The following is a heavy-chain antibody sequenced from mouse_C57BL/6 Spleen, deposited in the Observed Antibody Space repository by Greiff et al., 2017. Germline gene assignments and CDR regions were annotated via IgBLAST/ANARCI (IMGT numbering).Heavy chain of an antibody. CDR3: ARHRYAMDY. Sequence: EVKVMESGGGLVKPGGSLKLSCAASGFTFSSYTMSWVRQTPEKRLEWVATISGGGGNTYYPDSVKGRFTISRDNAKNTLYLQMSSLRSEDTALYYCARHRYAMDYWGQGTSVTVSS. CDR2: ISGGGGNT. J-gene: IGHJ4*01. V-gene: IGHV5-9*01. CDR1: GFTFSSYT.